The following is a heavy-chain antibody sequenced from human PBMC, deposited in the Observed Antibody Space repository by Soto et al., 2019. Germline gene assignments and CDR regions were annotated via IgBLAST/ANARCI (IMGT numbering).Heavy chain of an antibody. Sequence: SESLSLACAVSVYSISSGYYWGCIRQPPGKGLEWIGSIYHSGSTYYNPSLKSRVTISVDTSKNQFSLKLSSVTAADTAVYYCARELRYYDSSGYYPIDAFDIWGQGTMVTVSS. J-gene: IGHJ3*02. CDR3: ARELRYYDSSGYYPIDAFDI. D-gene: IGHD3-22*01. CDR2: IYHSGST. CDR1: VYSISSGYY. V-gene: IGHV4-38-2*02.